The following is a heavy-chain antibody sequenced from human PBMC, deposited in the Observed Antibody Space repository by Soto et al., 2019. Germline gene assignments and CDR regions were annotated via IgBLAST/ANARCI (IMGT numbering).Heavy chain of an antibody. D-gene: IGHD3-10*01. J-gene: IGHJ6*02. V-gene: IGHV1-18*01. CDR1: GYTFTSYG. Sequence: GASVKVSCKASGYTFTSYGISWVRQAPGQGLEWMGWISAYNGNTNYAQKLQGRVTMTTDTSTSTAYMELRSLRSDDTAVYYCARDSLGGSGSYLDYYYYYGMDVWGQGTTVTVSS. CDR2: ISAYNGNT. CDR3: ARDSLGGSGSYLDYYYYYGMDV.